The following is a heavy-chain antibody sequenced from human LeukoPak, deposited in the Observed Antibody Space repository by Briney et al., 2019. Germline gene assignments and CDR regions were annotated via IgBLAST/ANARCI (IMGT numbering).Heavy chain of an antibody. Sequence: GGSLRPSCAASGFTVSSNYMSWVRQAPGKGLEWVSVIYSGGSTYYADSVKGRFTISRDNSKNTLYLQMNSLRAEDTAVYYCAKDPRNIAVAGHYFDYWGQGTLVTVSS. CDR1: GFTVSSNY. J-gene: IGHJ4*02. CDR2: IYSGGST. V-gene: IGHV3-53*01. D-gene: IGHD6-19*01. CDR3: AKDPRNIAVAGHYFDY.